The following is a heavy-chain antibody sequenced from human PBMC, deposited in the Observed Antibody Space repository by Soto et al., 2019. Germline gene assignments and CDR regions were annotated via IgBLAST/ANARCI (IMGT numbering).Heavy chain of an antibody. Sequence: GGSLRLCCAVSGFTVSSNYMSWVRQAPGKGLEWVSVIYSGGSTYYADSVKGRFTISRDNFKNTLYLQMNSLRAEDTAVYYCARDSREYDSRTMHVWGQGTTVTVSS. D-gene: IGHD3-22*01. CDR3: ARDSREYDSRTMHV. CDR1: GFTVSSNY. V-gene: IGHV3-53*01. CDR2: IYSGGST. J-gene: IGHJ6*02.